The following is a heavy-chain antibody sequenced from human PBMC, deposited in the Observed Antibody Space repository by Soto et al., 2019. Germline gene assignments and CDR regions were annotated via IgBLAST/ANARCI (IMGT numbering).Heavy chain of an antibody. D-gene: IGHD3-10*01. CDR2: NSAYNGNT. CDR3: ARGVGSGSYYNQYNWFDP. Sequence: ASVKVSCKASGYTFTSYGISWVRQAPGQGLEWMGWNSAYNGNTNYAQKLQGRVTMTTDTSTSTAYMELRSLRSDDTAVYYCARGVGSGSYYNQYNWFDPWGQGTLVTVSS. CDR1: GYTFTSYG. J-gene: IGHJ5*02. V-gene: IGHV1-18*01.